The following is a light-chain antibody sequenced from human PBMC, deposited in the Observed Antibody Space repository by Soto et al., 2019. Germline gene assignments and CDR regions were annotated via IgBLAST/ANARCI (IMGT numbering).Light chain of an antibody. CDR1: ETLISF. CDR3: QSYNDWPFA. CDR2: GGS. Sequence: EIVLTQSPATLSVSPGERVTLSCRASETLISFLAWYQQKPGQAPRLLIYGGSTRANGVPARFSGSGSATDFTLTISSLQSEDFAVYYCQSYNDWPFAVGRGTKLEI. V-gene: IGKV3-15*01. J-gene: IGKJ2*01.